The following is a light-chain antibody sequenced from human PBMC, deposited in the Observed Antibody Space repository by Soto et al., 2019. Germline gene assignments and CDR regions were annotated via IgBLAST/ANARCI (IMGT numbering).Light chain of an antibody. CDR3: QQYTNWPPIT. CDR1: QSVGSN. J-gene: IGKJ5*01. V-gene: IGKV3-15*01. Sequence: EIVLTQSPATLSVSPGERATLSCRASQSVGSNLAWFQQKPGQAPRLLIYGASTRATGVPARFSGSGSGTAFTLTISSLQSEDFAVYYCQQYTNWPPITFGQGSRLEIK. CDR2: GAS.